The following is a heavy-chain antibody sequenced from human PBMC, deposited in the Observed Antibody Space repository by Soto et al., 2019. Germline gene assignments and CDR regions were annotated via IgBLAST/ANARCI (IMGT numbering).Heavy chain of an antibody. Sequence: QVQLQESGPGLVKPSGTLSLTCAVSSGSISSSNWWSWVRQPPGKGLEWIGEIYHSGSTNYNPSLKSPVTIAVDKSKNQFSLKLSSVTAADTAVYYCARGGYCSIISCYRYDYWGQGTLVTVSS. J-gene: IGHJ4*02. CDR2: IYHSGST. V-gene: IGHV4-4*02. CDR3: ARGGYCSIISCYRYDY. CDR1: SGSISSSNW. D-gene: IGHD2-2*01.